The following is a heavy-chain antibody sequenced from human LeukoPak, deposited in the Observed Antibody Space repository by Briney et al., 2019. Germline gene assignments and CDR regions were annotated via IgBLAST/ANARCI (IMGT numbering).Heavy chain of an antibody. CDR3: AREVSLAAGAFFWYYYMDV. CDR2: IYTSGST. Sequence: SETLSLTCTVSGGSISSYYWSWIRQPAGKGLEWIGRIYTSGSTNYNPSLKSRVTMSVDTSKNQFSLKLSSVTAADTAVYYCAREVSLAAGAFFWYYYMDVWGKGTTVTVSS. CDR1: GGSISSYY. D-gene: IGHD3-3*02. J-gene: IGHJ6*03. V-gene: IGHV4-4*07.